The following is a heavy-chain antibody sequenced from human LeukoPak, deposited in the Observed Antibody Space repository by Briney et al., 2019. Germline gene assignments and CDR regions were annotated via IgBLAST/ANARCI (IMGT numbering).Heavy chain of an antibody. J-gene: IGHJ4*02. Sequence: GVSLRLSCAASGFTFSSYAMSWVRQAPGEGLEWVSAISGSGGSTYYADSVKGRFTISRDNSKNTLYLQMNSLRAEDTAVYYCAKDLRDGYSTEYYFDYWGQGTLVTVSS. CDR1: GFTFSSYA. V-gene: IGHV3-23*01. CDR2: ISGSGGST. D-gene: IGHD5-24*01. CDR3: AKDLRDGYSTEYYFDY.